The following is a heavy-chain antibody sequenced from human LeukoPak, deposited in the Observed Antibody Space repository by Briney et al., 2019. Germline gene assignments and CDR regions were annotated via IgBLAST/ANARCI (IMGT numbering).Heavy chain of an antibody. Sequence: GESLKISCKGSGYSFTSYWIGWVRQMPGKGLEWMGIIYPGDSDTRYSPSFQGQVTISADKSISTAYLQWSSLKASDTAMYYCARQGSDYGDYNGMDVWGQGTTVTVSS. V-gene: IGHV5-51*01. CDR1: GYSFTSYW. CDR2: IYPGDSDT. J-gene: IGHJ6*02. CDR3: ARQGSDYGDYNGMDV. D-gene: IGHD4-17*01.